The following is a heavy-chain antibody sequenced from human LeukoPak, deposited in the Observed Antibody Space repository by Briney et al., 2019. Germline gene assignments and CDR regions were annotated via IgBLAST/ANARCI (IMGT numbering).Heavy chain of an antibody. CDR1: GFTFSSYA. Sequence: GGSLRLSCAASGFTFSSYAMHWVRQAPCKGLEWVAVISYDGSNKYYADSVKGRFTISRDNSKNTLYLQMNSLRAEDTAVYYCARTVKYYYDSSGYRGPLDIWGQGTMVTVSS. D-gene: IGHD3-22*01. CDR2: ISYDGSNK. J-gene: IGHJ3*02. CDR3: ARTVKYYYDSSGYRGPLDI. V-gene: IGHV3-30-3*01.